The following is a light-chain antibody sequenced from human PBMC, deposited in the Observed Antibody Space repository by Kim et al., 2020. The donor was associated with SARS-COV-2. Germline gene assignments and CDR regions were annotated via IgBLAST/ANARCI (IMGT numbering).Light chain of an antibody. CDR1: QSLVHSDGNTY. J-gene: IGKJ2*01. V-gene: IGKV2-30*02. CDR2: KVS. CDR3: IQGTHWPPYT. Sequence: DVVMTQSPLSLPVTLGQPASISCRSSQSLVHSDGNTYLSWFQQRPGQSPRRLIYKVSNRDSGVPDRFSGSGSGTDFTLKISWVEAEDVGVYYCIQGTHWPPYTLGQGTKLEI.